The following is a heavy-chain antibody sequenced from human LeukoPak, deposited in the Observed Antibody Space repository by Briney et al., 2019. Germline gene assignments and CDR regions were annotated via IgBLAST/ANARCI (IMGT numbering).Heavy chain of an antibody. CDR1: GFTFRDYS. CDR2: IARDDFT. CDR3: VKERDRGTDVADDFDL. D-gene: IGHD6-19*01. Sequence: GASLRLSCVASGFTFRDYSMAWVRQVPGGGLGWGSAIARDDFTVYPDPLKGRFAISRDNSRNTLYLQMNSLRAEDTAVYYCVKERDRGTDVADDFDLWGQGTLVTVSS. V-gene: IGHV3-23*01. J-gene: IGHJ4*02.